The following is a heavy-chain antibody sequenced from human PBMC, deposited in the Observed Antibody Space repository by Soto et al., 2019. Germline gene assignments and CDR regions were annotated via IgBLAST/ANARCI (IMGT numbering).Heavy chain of an antibody. J-gene: IGHJ6*02. CDR2: IYSGGST. CDR1: GFIVSSNY. V-gene: IGHV3-53*02. D-gene: IGHD3-10*01. CDR3: ARASTYGSPWYYGMDV. Sequence: EVQLVETGGGLIQPGGSLRLSCAASGFIVSSNYMSWVRQGPGKGLEWVSVIYSGGSTYYADSVKGRFTISRDNSKNTLYLQMNSLRAEDTVVYYCARASTYGSPWYYGMDVWGQGTTVTVSS.